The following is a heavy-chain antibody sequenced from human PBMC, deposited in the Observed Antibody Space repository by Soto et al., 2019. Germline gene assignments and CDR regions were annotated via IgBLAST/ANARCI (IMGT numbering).Heavy chain of an antibody. V-gene: IGHV1-69*13. D-gene: IGHD5-18*01. CDR1: GGTFSSYA. J-gene: IGHJ5*02. Sequence: SVKVSCPASGGTFSSYANRLVRQAPGQGLEWMGGTIPIFGTANYAQKFQGRVTITADESTSTAYMELSSLRSEDTAVYYCARDKGGYSYGFGLCDPWGQGTLVTVPS. CDR3: ARDKGGYSYGFGLCDP. CDR2: TIPIFGTA.